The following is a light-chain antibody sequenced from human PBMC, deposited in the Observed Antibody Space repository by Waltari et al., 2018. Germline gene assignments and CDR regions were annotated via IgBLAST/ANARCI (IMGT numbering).Light chain of an antibody. CDR2: DVT. Sequence: QSALTQPRSVSGSPGQSVTISCTGTSGDVGGYNFISWYQQHPGQAPKLIIYDVTKRPSGVPDRFSGSKSGNTASLTISGLQAEDEADYYCCSYAGVYLYVFGTGTKVTVL. CDR3: CSYAGVYLYV. CDR1: SGDVGGYNF. J-gene: IGLJ1*01. V-gene: IGLV2-11*01.